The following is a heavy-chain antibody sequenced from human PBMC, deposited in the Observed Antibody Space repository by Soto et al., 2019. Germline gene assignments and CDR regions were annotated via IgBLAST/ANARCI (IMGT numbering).Heavy chain of an antibody. D-gene: IGHD6-13*01. CDR2: INPNGFNT. J-gene: IGHJ4*02. CDR3: ARGLYSSSWSYFDY. V-gene: IGHV1-8*01. CDR1: GYTFTSYD. Sequence: ASVKVSCKASGYTFTSYDINLVREATVQGLERRVWINPNGFNTCYSQKFQGRLTMAMNSSISTCYMEVSSLSSEDRAVYYCARGLYSSSWSYFDYWGQGSLVTVSS.